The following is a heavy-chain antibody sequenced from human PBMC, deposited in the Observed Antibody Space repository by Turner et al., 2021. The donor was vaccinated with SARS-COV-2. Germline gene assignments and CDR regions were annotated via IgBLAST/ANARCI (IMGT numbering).Heavy chain of an antibody. V-gene: IGHV4-39*01. J-gene: IGHJ4*02. CDR3: ACGYYSRGDY. Sequence: QLQLQESGPGLVKPSETLSLTCTVSGGSISSTSYYWGWIRQPPGKGLEWSGSIYYSGSTYYNPSLKSRVTISADTTKNQFSLKLSSVTAADTAVYYCACGYYSRGDYWGQGTLVTVSS. CDR1: GGSISSTSYY. CDR2: IYYSGST. D-gene: IGHD3-3*01.